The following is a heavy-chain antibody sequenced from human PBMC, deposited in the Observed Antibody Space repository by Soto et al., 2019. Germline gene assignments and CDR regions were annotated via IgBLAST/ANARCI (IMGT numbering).Heavy chain of an antibody. CDR2: INSDASHT. J-gene: IGHJ5*02. CDR3: VRDVQCITTCWYGNWFDQ. Sequence: VQLVESGGGLVQPGGSLRLSCAASGFTFSTYWMHWIRQVPGKGLEWVSRINSDASHTYYADSVKGRFTISRDNAKNTLHLQMDSLRAEDTAVYYCVRDVQCITTCWYGNWFDQLGQGTLVTVSS. D-gene: IGHD3-22*01. CDR1: GFTFSTYW. V-gene: IGHV3-74*01.